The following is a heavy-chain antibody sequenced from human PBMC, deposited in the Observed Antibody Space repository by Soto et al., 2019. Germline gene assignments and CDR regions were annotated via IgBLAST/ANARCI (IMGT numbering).Heavy chain of an antibody. J-gene: IGHJ4*02. CDR1: GGSISSYY. D-gene: IGHD4-4*01. Sequence: PSETLSLTCTVSGGSISSYYWSWIRQPPGKGLEWIGYIYYSGSTNYNPSLKSRVTISVDTSKNQFSLKLSSVTAADTAVYYCAGTVTTYFDYWGQGTLVNVSS. CDR2: IYYSGST. V-gene: IGHV4-59*08. CDR3: AGTVTTYFDY.